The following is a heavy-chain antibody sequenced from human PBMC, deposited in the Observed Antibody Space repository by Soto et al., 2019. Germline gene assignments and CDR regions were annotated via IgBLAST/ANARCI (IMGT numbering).Heavy chain of an antibody. CDR2: ITGSGDAT. D-gene: IGHD2-2*01. Sequence: PVGSLRLSCAASGFTFSSFAMSWVRQAPGKGLEWVSAITGSGDATFYADSVRGRFTISRDNSKNTLYLQMNSLGAEDTALYYCASGLVGYCSSSSCHAYRFDPWGQGTLVTVSS. CDR1: GFTFSSFA. CDR3: ASGLVGYCSSSSCHAYRFDP. V-gene: IGHV3-23*01. J-gene: IGHJ5*02.